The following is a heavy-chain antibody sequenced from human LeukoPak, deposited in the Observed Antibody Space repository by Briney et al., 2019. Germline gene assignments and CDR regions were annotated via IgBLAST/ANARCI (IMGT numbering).Heavy chain of an antibody. CDR1: GGSISTSSHY. CDR3: ASDDSTSSSY. CDR2: ISYSGTT. Sequence: SETLSLTCTVSGGSISTSSHYWGWIRQPPGKGLEWIGSISYSGTTYYNPSLKSRVTISVGTSKNQFSLKLSSVTAADTVVYYCASDDSTSSSYWGQGTLVTVSS. J-gene: IGHJ4*02. V-gene: IGHV4-39*07. D-gene: IGHD6-6*01.